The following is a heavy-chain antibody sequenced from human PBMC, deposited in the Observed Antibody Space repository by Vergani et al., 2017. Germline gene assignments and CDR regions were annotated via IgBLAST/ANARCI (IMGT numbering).Heavy chain of an antibody. CDR3: ARGASGDYVSSFDY. D-gene: IGHD4-17*01. V-gene: IGHV3-30-3*01. CDR2: ISYDGSNK. J-gene: IGHJ4*02. Sequence: QVQLVESGGGVVQPGRSLRLPCAASGFTFSSYAMHWVRPAPGKGLEWVAVISYDGSNKYYADSVKGRFTISRDNSKNTLYLQMNSLRAEDPAVYYCARGASGDYVSSFDYWGQGTLVTVSS. CDR1: GFTFSSYA.